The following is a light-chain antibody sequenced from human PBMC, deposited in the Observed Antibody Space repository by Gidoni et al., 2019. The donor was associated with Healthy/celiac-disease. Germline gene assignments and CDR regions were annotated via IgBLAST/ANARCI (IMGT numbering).Light chain of an antibody. J-gene: IGKJ4*01. Sequence: DIKMTKSPSSLSASVGDRVTITCQASQDISNYLTWYQQKPGKAPKLLIYDASNLETGVPSRFSGSGSGTDFTFTISSLQPEDIATYYCQQYDNPLTFGGGTKVEIK. V-gene: IGKV1-33*01. CDR1: QDISNY. CDR2: DAS. CDR3: QQYDNPLT.